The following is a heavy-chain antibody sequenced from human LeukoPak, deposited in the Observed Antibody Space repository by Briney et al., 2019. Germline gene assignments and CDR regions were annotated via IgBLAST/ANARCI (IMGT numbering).Heavy chain of an antibody. CDR1: GGSFSGYY. Sequence: PSETLSLTCAVYGGSFSGYYWSWIRQPPGKGLEWIGEINHSGSTNYNPSLKSRVTISVDTSKNQFSLKLSSVTAAGTAVYYCARDGGSGSYYYWEDYYYMDVWGKGTTVTISS. CDR2: INHSGST. D-gene: IGHD3-10*01. CDR3: ARDGGSGSYYYWEDYYYMDV. V-gene: IGHV4-34*01. J-gene: IGHJ6*03.